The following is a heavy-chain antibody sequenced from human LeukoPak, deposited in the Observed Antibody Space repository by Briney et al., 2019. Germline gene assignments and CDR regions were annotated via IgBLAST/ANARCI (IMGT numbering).Heavy chain of an antibody. CDR1: GFTFSTYG. CDR3: ASEAGVTAYFDY. Sequence: GGSLRLSCVGSGFTFSTYGIHWVRQAPGKGLEWVAIISYDGSGKHYADSVKGRFTTSRDNSKNTLYLQMNSLRAEDTAVYYCASEAGVTAYFDYWGQGTLVTVSS. J-gene: IGHJ4*02. V-gene: IGHV3-30*12. CDR2: ISYDGSGK. D-gene: IGHD3-10*01.